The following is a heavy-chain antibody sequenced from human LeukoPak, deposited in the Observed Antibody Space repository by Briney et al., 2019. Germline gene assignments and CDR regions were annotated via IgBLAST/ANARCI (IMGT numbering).Heavy chain of an antibody. CDR1: GFTFSSYA. Sequence: GGSLRLSCAASGFTFSSYAMSWVRQPPGKGLEWVSAISGSGGSTYYADSVKGRFTISRDNSKNTLYLQMNSLRAEDTAVYYCAKDTSSSWFFDYWGQGTLVTVSS. CDR2: ISGSGGST. CDR3: AKDTSSSWFFDY. V-gene: IGHV3-23*01. J-gene: IGHJ4*02. D-gene: IGHD6-13*01.